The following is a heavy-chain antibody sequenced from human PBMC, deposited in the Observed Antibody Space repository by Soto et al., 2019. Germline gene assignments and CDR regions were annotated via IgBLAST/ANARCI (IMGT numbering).Heavy chain of an antibody. CDR1: GYTLTSYY. V-gene: IGHV1-46*03. Sequence: GAPVKVSRKASGYTLTSYYMHWVRQASGQGLEWMGIINPSGGSTSYAQKFQGRVTMTRDTSTSTVYMELSSLRSEDTAVYYCARDGQQDSIDYWGQGTLVTVSS. CDR3: ARDGQQDSIDY. D-gene: IGHD4-4*01. CDR2: INPSGGST. J-gene: IGHJ4*02.